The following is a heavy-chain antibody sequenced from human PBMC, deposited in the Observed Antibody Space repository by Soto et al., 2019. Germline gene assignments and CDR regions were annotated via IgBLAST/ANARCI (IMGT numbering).Heavy chain of an antibody. D-gene: IGHD2-2*01. CDR1: GGSISSSSYY. V-gene: IGHV4-39*01. J-gene: IGHJ6*03. CDR2: IYYSGST. CDR3: ARPIPNIVVVPAAMSAAVGYYYMDV. Sequence: QLQLQESGPGLVKPSETLSLTCTVSGGSISSSSYYWGWIRQPPGKGLEWIGSIYYSGSTYYNPSLKSRVTISVDTSKNQFSLKLSSVTAADTAVYYCARPIPNIVVVPAAMSAAVGYYYMDVWGKGTTVTVSS.